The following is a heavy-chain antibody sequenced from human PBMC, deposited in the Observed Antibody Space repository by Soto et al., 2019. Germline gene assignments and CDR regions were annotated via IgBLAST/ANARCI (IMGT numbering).Heavy chain of an antibody. CDR3: AKDISGLEDTAQTGFDY. CDR1: GFTFDDYT. V-gene: IGHV3-43*01. D-gene: IGHD5-18*01. Sequence: GGSLRLSCAASGFTFDDYTMHWVRQAPGKGLEWVSLISWDGGSTYYADSVKGRFTISRDNSKNSLYLQMNSLRTEDTALYYCAKDISGLEDTAQTGFDYWGQGTLVTVSS. J-gene: IGHJ4*02. CDR2: ISWDGGST.